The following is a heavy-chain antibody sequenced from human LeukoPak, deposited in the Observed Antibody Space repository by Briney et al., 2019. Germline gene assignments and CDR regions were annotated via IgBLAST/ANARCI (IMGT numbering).Heavy chain of an antibody. D-gene: IGHD2-2*01. J-gene: IGHJ3*02. CDR2: ISVSGGTT. V-gene: IGHV3-23*01. Sequence: QPGGSLRLSCAASGFTFSSYAMTWVRQAPGKGLEWVSVISVSGGTTFYADSVKGRFTTSRDNSKNTLYLEMNNLRAEDTAVYYCAKRTMPDHDAFDIWGQGTMVTVSS. CDR1: GFTFSSYA. CDR3: AKRTMPDHDAFDI.